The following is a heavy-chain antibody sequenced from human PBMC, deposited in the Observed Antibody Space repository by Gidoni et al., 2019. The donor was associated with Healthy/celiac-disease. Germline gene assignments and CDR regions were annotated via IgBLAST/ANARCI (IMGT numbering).Heavy chain of an antibody. D-gene: IGHD2-2*01. J-gene: IGHJ6*04. Sequence: EVQLLESGGGLVQPGGSLRLSCAASGFPFSSYAMSWVRQAPGKGLEWVSAISGSGGSTYYADSVKGRFTISRDNSKNTLYLQMNSLRAEDTAVYYCAKDLSPLPALPSDVWGKGTTVTVSS. V-gene: IGHV3-23*01. CDR3: AKDLSPLPALPSDV. CDR1: GFPFSSYA. CDR2: ISGSGGST.